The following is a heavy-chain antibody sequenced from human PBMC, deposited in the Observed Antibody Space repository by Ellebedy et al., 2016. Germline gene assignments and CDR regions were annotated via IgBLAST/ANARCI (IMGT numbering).Heavy chain of an antibody. D-gene: IGHD6-19*01. CDR3: ARDHSRADKTWWFDP. V-gene: IGHV1-46*01. Sequence: ASVKVSCKASGYTFTSNWMHWVRQAPGQGLEWIGVTNPNGIITVSAQKLQGRLTMTTDTATSVVYMELTNLRSDDTAVYYCARDHSRADKTWWFDPWGQGTLVTVSS. J-gene: IGHJ5*02. CDR2: TNPNGIIT. CDR1: GYTFTSNW.